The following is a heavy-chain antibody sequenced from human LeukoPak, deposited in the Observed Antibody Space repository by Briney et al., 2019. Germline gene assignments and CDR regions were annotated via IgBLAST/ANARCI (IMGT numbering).Heavy chain of an antibody. J-gene: IGHJ4*02. CDR1: GYTFTGYY. Sequence: ASVKVSCKASGYTFTGYYMHWVRQAPGQGLEWMGWINPNSGGTNYAQKFQGWVTMTRDTSISTAYMELSRLRSDDTAVYYCARDYYGSGSYSDYWGQGTLVTVSS. CDR2: INPNSGGT. V-gene: IGHV1-2*04. CDR3: ARDYYGSGSYSDY. D-gene: IGHD3-10*01.